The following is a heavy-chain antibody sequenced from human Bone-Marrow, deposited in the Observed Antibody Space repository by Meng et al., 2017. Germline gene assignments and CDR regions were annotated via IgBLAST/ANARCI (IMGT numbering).Heavy chain of an antibody. D-gene: IGHD3-22*01. CDR3: ARDSYYYDTSGYYYNHNGETFDY. J-gene: IGHJ4*02. CDR1: GYTFPDYW. CDR2: INPKSGDT. Sequence: ASVKVSCKASGYTFPDYWLHWVRRAPGQGLEWMGRINPKSGDTHYAQRFQGRVTMTGDTSISTAYMELSGLRSDDTAMYYCARDSYYYDTSGYYYNHNGETFDYWGQGTLVTVSS. V-gene: IGHV1-2*06.